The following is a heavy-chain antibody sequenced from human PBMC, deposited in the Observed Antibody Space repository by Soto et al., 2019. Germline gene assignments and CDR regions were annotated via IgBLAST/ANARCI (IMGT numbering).Heavy chain of an antibody. CDR3: AKVLFGVTYGKFDY. J-gene: IGHJ4*02. D-gene: IGHD3-3*01. CDR2: ISDSGHST. CDR1: GFTFYNFA. V-gene: IGHV3-23*01. Sequence: PGGSLRLSCAASGFTFYNFAMSWVRQAPGKGLEWVSGISDSGHSTYYADSARGRFTISRDNSKNTLYLQMNSLRAEDTADYYCAKVLFGVTYGKFDYWGQGTLVTVSS.